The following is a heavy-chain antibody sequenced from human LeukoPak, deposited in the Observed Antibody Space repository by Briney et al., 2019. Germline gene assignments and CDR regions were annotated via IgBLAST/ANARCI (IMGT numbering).Heavy chain of an antibody. CDR3: ARDLGLGRGWYGGDY. D-gene: IGHD6-19*01. CDR1: GFTSSSYA. Sequence: PGRSLRLSCAASGFTSSSYAMHWVRQAPGKGLEWVAIISDDGSTKYYADSVKGRFTLSRDNSKFTVYLQMNSLRAEDTAVYYCARDLGLGRGWYGGDYWGQGTLVTVSS. CDR2: ISDDGSTK. J-gene: IGHJ4*02. V-gene: IGHV3-30-3*01.